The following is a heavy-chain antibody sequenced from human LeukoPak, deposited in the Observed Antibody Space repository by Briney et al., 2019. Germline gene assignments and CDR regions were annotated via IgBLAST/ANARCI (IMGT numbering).Heavy chain of an antibody. CDR1: GFTFSSYD. D-gene: IGHD6-13*01. V-gene: IGHV3-13*04. CDR2: IGTDGDT. J-gene: IGHJ4*02. Sequence: GRSLRLSCAASGFTFSSYDMHWVRQATGKGLEWVSAIGTDGDTYYPGSVKGRFTISRENAKNSLYLQMNSLRAGDTAVYYCARGGVYSSPDYWGQGTLVTVSS. CDR3: ARGGVYSSPDY.